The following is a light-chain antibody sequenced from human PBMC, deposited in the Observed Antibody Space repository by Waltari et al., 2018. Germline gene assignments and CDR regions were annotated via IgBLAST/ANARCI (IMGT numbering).Light chain of an antibody. V-gene: IGKV1-8*01. CDR1: QGISSY. J-gene: IGKJ1*01. CDR2: AAS. Sequence: AILITQSPSPLSASTGDRVTITCRASQGISSYLAWYQQKPGKAPKVLIYAASTLQSGVPSRFSGSGSGTDFTLTISCLQSEDFAIYYCQQYYSNPATFGQGTKVEIK. CDR3: QQYYSNPAT.